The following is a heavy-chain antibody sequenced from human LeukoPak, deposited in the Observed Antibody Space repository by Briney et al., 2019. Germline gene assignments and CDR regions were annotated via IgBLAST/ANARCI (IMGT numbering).Heavy chain of an antibody. CDR1: GYTFTSYG. J-gene: IGHJ4*02. V-gene: IGHV7-4-1*01. CDR3: VRELETMVRGVVVDY. Sequence: GSVKVSCKASGYTFTSYGINWVRQAPGQGLEWMGWINTNSGNPTYDQGFTGRFVFSLDTSVSTAYLQILNLKAEDTAVYYCVRELETMVRGVVVDYWGQGTLVSVSS. D-gene: IGHD3-10*01. CDR2: INTNSGNP.